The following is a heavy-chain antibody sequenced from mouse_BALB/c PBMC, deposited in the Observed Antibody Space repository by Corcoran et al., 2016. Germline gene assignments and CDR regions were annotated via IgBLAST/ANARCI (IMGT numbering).Heavy chain of an antibody. V-gene: IGHV14-3*02. J-gene: IGHJ2*01. Sequence: EVQLQQSGAELVKPGASVKLSCTASGFNIKDTYMHGVKQRPEQGMEWIGRIDPANGNTTYDPKFQGKATRTADTSSNTAYLQLSSLTSEDTAVYYCANGVSRVIFDYWGLGFTLTFSS. D-gene: IGHD1-2*01. CDR2: IDPANGNT. CDR1: GFNIKDTY. CDR3: ANGVSRVIFDY.